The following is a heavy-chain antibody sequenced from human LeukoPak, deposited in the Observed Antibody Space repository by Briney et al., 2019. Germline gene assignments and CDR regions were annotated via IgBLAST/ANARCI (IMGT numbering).Heavy chain of an antibody. V-gene: IGHV3-64D*06. CDR3: VRRDYGDYGHLLDY. CDR2: ISSNGGST. Sequence: GGSLRLSCSASGFTLSSYAMHWVRQAPGKGLEYVSAISSNGGSTYFADSVKGRFTISRDNSKNTLYLQMTGLRAEDTAVYYCVRRDYGDYGHLLDYWGQGTLVTVSS. D-gene: IGHD4-17*01. CDR1: GFTLSSYA. J-gene: IGHJ4*02.